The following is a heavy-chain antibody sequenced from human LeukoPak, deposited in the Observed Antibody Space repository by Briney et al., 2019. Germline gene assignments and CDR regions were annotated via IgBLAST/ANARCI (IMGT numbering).Heavy chain of an antibody. CDR2: IYPGDSDT. CDR1: GYSFTSYW. D-gene: IGHD3-10*01. J-gene: IGHJ4*02. V-gene: IGHV5-51*01. Sequence: GESLKISCKGSGYSFTSYWIGWVRQMPGKGLEWMGIIYPGDSDTRYSPSFQGQVTISADKSISTAYLQWSSLKASDTAMYYCARRSYGSGSYYTNYYFDYWGQGTLVTVSS. CDR3: ARRSYGSGSYYTNYYFDY.